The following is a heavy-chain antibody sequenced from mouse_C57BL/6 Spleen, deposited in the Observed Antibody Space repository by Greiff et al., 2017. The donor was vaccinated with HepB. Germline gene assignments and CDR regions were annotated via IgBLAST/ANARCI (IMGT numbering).Heavy chain of an antibody. D-gene: IGHD4-1*01. J-gene: IGHJ3*01. CDR1: GYTFTDYE. CDR3: TRRELGPFAY. Sequence: QVQLKQSGAELVRPGASVTLSCKASGYTFTDYEMHWVKQTPVHGLEWIGAIDPETGGTAYNQKFKGKAILTADKSSSTAYMELRSLTSEDSAVYYCTRRELGPFAYWGQGTLVTVSA. V-gene: IGHV1-15*01. CDR2: IDPETGGT.